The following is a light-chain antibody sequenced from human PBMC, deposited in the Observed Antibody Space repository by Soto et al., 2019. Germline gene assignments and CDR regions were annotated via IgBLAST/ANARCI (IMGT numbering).Light chain of an antibody. V-gene: IGLV1-40*01. J-gene: IGLJ2*01. CDR1: SSNIGAGYD. CDR3: QSYDTSLSGVI. CDR2: ADN. Sequence: QSVLTQTPSVSGAPGQKITMSCTGSSSNIGAGYDVHWYQQVPGTAPRLLIYADNNRPSGVPDRFSASKSGASASLAITGLQGEDEATYYCQSYDTSLSGVIFGAGTKLTVL.